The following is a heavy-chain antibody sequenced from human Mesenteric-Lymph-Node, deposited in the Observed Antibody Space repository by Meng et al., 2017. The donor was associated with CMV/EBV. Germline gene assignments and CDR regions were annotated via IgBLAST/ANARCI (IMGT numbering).Heavy chain of an antibody. Sequence: CKASGYTFTVYYMHWVRQAPGQGLEWMGWINPNSGGTNYAQKFQGRVTMTRDTSISTAYMELSRLRSDDTAVYYCARGDTAMVGGFDPWGQGTLVTVSS. CDR2: INPNSGGT. CDR1: GYTFTVYY. J-gene: IGHJ5*02. V-gene: IGHV1-2*02. D-gene: IGHD5-18*01. CDR3: ARGDTAMVGGFDP.